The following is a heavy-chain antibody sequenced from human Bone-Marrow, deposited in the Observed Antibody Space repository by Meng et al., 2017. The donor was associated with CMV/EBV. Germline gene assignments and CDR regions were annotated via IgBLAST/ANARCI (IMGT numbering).Heavy chain of an antibody. CDR3: ARASSGSAKWSADY. D-gene: IGHD1-26*01. V-gene: IGHV3-66*02. Sequence: GGSLRLSCVASGFTFSSYAMHWVRQAPGKGLEWVSVIYSGGSTYYADSVKGRFTISRDNSKNTLYLQMNSLRAEDTAVYYCARASSGSAKWSADYWGQGTLVTVSS. J-gene: IGHJ4*02. CDR2: IYSGGST. CDR1: GFTFSSYA.